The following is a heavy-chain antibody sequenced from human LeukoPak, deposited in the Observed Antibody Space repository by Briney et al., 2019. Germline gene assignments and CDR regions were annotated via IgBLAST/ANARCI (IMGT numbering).Heavy chain of an antibody. CDR3: ARDYRAYGSGRLYGMDV. CDR1: GFTFSNYG. V-gene: IGHV3-30*02. CDR2: IRYDGSNK. J-gene: IGHJ6*02. D-gene: IGHD3-10*01. Sequence: GGSLRLSCAASGFTFSNYGIHWVRQAPGKGLEWVAFIRYDGSNKYYADSVKGRFTISRDNSKNTLYLQMNSLRAEDTAVYYCARDYRAYGSGRLYGMDVWGQGTTVTVSS.